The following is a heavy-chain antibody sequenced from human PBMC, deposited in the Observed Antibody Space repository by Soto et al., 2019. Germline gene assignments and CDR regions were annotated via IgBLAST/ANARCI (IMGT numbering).Heavy chain of an antibody. CDR3: ARHVGVGYYFDY. Sequence: SETLSLTCAVYGGSFSGYYWSWIRQPPGKGLEWIGEINHSGSTNYNPSLKSRVTISVDTSKNQFSLKLSSVTAADTAVYYCARHVGVGYYFDYWGQGTLVTVSS. V-gene: IGHV4-34*01. J-gene: IGHJ4*02. D-gene: IGHD3-16*01. CDR2: INHSGST. CDR1: GGSFSGYY.